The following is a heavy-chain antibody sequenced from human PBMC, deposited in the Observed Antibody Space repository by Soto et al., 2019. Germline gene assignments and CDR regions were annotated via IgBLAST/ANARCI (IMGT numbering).Heavy chain of an antibody. Sequence: GGSLRLSCAASGFEFSASYMSWVRQAPGKGLEWIAYISGSGSSTYHAASVQGRFGISRDNGDNSVYLHMGSLRADDTALYYCARGVNRGYSYYLDVWGKGTAVTVSS. D-gene: IGHD3-22*01. J-gene: IGHJ6*03. CDR3: ARGVNRGYSYYLDV. V-gene: IGHV3-11*01. CDR1: GFEFSASY. CDR2: ISGSGSST.